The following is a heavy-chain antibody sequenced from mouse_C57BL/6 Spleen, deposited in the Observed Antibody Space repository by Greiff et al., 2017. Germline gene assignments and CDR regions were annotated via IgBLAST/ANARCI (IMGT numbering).Heavy chain of an antibody. CDR3: ARSNDGYYVFMDY. D-gene: IGHD2-3*01. Sequence: QVQLQQSDAELVTPGASVTISCKVSGYTFTDHTIHWMKQRPEQGLEWLGYIYPRDGSTKYNEKFKGKATLTADKSSSTAYMQLNSLTSEDSAVYFCARSNDGYYVFMDYWGQGTSVTVSS. V-gene: IGHV1-78*01. CDR2: IYPRDGST. J-gene: IGHJ4*01. CDR1: GYTFTDHT.